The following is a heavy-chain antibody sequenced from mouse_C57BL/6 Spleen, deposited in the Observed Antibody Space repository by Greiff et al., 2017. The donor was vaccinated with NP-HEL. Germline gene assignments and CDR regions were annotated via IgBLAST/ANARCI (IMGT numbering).Heavy chain of an antibody. CDR3: ARGATVPPWYFDV. J-gene: IGHJ1*03. D-gene: IGHD1-1*01. Sequence: QVHVKQPGAELVKPGASVKLSCKASGYTFTSYWMHWVKQRPGQGLEWIGMIHPNSGSTNYNEKFKSKATLTVDKSSSTAYMQLSSLTSEDSAVYYCARGATVPPWYFDVWGTGTTVTVSS. CDR1: GYTFTSYW. V-gene: IGHV1-64*01. CDR2: IHPNSGST.